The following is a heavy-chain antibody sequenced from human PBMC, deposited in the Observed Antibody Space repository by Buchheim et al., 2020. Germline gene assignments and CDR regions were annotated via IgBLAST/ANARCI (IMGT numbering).Heavy chain of an antibody. CDR2: ISGSGGST. Sequence: EVQLLESGGGLLQPGGSLRLSCAASGFTFSSYAMTWVRQAPGKGLEWVSSISGSGGSTFYADSVKGRFTISRDNSKNTLYLQMNSLRAEDTAVYYCARTQQWLVRFSGHNWFDPWGQGTL. CDR3: ARTQQWLVRFSGHNWFDP. V-gene: IGHV3-23*01. J-gene: IGHJ5*02. CDR1: GFTFSSYA. D-gene: IGHD6-19*01.